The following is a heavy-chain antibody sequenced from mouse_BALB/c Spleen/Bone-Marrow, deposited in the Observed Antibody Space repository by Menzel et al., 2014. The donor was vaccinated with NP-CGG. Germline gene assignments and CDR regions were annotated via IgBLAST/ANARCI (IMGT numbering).Heavy chain of an antibody. D-gene: IGHD1-1*01. CDR3: ARRAYGGSYGFAY. V-gene: IGHV1-7*01. Sequence: QVQLQQSGAELAKPGASVKMSCKASGYTFTSYWMHWVKQRPGQGLEWIGYINPSTGYTEYNQKFKDKATLTADKSSSTAYMQLSSLTSEDSAVYYCARRAYGGSYGFAYWGQGTLVTVSA. CDR2: INPSTGYT. CDR1: GYTFTSYW. J-gene: IGHJ3*01.